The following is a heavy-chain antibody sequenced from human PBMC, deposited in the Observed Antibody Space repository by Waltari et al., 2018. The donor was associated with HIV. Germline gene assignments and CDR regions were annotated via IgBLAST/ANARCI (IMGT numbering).Heavy chain of an antibody. CDR3: ARVVYDSSGYWFAY. CDR2: ISGSSSTI. V-gene: IGHV3-48*01. CDR1: GCTFSSYS. Sequence: EVQLVESGGGMVQPGGSLRLSCAVSGCTFSSYSMSWVLQAPGKGLEWVSYISGSSSTIYYTDSVKGRFTISRDNAKNSLYLQMNSLRAEDTAVYYCARVVYDSSGYWFAYWGQGTLVTVSS. J-gene: IGHJ4*02. D-gene: IGHD3-22*01.